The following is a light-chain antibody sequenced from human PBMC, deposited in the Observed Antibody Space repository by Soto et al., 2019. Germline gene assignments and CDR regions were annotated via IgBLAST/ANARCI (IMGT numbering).Light chain of an antibody. CDR2: GAS. Sequence: EIVMTQYPATLSVSPGERATLSCRASQSISNNLAWYQHKPGQAPRRLIYGASTRATGIPDRFTGSGSGTDFTLTITCLQPEDIATDCCQQFDNVPLTFGGGAKA. CDR3: QQFDNVPLT. J-gene: IGKJ4*01. V-gene: IGKV3-15*01. CDR1: QSISNN.